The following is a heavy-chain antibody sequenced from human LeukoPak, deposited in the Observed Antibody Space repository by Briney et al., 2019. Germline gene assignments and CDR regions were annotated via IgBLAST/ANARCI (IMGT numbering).Heavy chain of an antibody. CDR1: GGSISSYY. Sequence: PSETLSLTCTVSGGSISSYYWSWIRQPAGKGLEWIGRIYTSENTNYNPSLKSRVTTSVDTSKNQFSLRLSSVTAADTALYYCARARTSAVGYYFDYWGQGTLVTVSS. J-gene: IGHJ4*02. V-gene: IGHV4-4*07. D-gene: IGHD1/OR15-1a*01. CDR2: IYTSENT. CDR3: ARARTSAVGYYFDY.